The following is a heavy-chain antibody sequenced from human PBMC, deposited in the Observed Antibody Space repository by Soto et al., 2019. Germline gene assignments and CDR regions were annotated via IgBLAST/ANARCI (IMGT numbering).Heavy chain of an antibody. J-gene: IGHJ4*02. Sequence: GESLKISCKGSGYSFTSYWIGWVRQMPGKGLEWMGIIYPGDSDTRYSPSFQGQVTISADKSISTAYLQWSSLKASDTAMYYCARRDDFWSGYSYYFDYWGQGTLVTVSS. D-gene: IGHD3-3*01. CDR2: IYPGDSDT. CDR1: GYSFTSYW. CDR3: ARRDDFWSGYSYYFDY. V-gene: IGHV5-51*01.